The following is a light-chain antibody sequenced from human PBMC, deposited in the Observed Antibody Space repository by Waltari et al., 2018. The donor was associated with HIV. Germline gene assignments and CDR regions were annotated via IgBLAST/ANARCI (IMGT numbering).Light chain of an antibody. Sequence: DIQITQSPSSLSTSVGDRVPITCRASQAIGNYLAWFQQIPVKAPKSLIYAASSLQSGVPSKFNGSGSGTEFTLTSSGLQSEDCATYYCQQYNSDPRTFGPGTKVDIK. CDR3: QQYNSDPRT. CDR1: QAIGNY. J-gene: IGKJ3*01. CDR2: AAS. V-gene: IGKV1-16*02.